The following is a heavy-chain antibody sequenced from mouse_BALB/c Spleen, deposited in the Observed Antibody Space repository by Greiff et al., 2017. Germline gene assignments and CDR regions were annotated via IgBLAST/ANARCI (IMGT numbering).Heavy chain of an antibody. D-gene: IGHD1-1*01. V-gene: IGHV1-69*01. J-gene: IGHJ2*01. CDR1: GYTFTDYW. CDR2: IDTSDSYT. Sequence: QVQLKQPGAELVMPGASVKMSCKASGYTFTDYWMHWVKQRPGQGLEWIGAIDTSDSYTSYNQKFKGKATLTVDESSSTAYMQLSSLTSEDSAVYYCARWGTTVVEDYWGQGTTLTVSS. CDR3: ARWGTTVVEDY.